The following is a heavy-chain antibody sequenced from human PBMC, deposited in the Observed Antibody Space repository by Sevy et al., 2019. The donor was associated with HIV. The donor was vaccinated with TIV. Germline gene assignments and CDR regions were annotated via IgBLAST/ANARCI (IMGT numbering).Heavy chain of an antibody. V-gene: IGHV3-30*04. D-gene: IGHD1-26*01. Sequence: GGSLRLSCAASGFTFINHAMHWVRQAPGKGLEWVTVISYDGSNKYYADSVKGRFTISRDTSKSTVYLQMDSLRAEDTAVYYCASDLNSGYANYCYYGMDVWGQGTTVTVSS. CDR2: ISYDGSNK. CDR1: GFTFINHA. CDR3: ASDLNSGYANYCYYGMDV. J-gene: IGHJ6*02.